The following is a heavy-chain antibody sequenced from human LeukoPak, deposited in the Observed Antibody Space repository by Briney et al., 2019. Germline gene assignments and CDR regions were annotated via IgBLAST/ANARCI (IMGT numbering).Heavy chain of an antibody. Sequence: PSETLSLTCTVSGGSRSSSSYYWGWIRQPPGKGLEWIGSIYYSGSTYYNPSLKSRVTISVDTSKNQFSLKLSSVTAADTAVYYCARLGSGSYYLFDYWGQGTLVTVSS. D-gene: IGHD3-10*01. CDR2: IYYSGST. J-gene: IGHJ4*02. CDR1: GGSRSSSSYY. CDR3: ARLGSGSYYLFDY. V-gene: IGHV4-39*01.